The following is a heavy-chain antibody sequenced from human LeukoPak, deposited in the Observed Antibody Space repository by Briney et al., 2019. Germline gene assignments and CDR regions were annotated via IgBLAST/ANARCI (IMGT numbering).Heavy chain of an antibody. Sequence: ASVKVSCKASGYTFTGYYMHWVRQAPGQGLEWMGWINPSSSGTNYAQKFQGRVTMTRDTSISTAYMELSRLRSDDTAVYYCARGFIDILTGYYRHNWFDPWGQGTLVTVS. J-gene: IGHJ5*02. CDR3: ARGFIDILTGYYRHNWFDP. CDR1: GYTFTGYY. V-gene: IGHV1-2*02. CDR2: INPSSSGT. D-gene: IGHD3-9*01.